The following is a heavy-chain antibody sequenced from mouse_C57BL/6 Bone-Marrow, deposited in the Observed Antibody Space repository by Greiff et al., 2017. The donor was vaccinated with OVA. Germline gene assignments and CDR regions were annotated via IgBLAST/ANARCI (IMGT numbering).Heavy chain of an antibody. CDR3: VRHGDLIYYGAWFAY. D-gene: IGHD2-1*01. V-gene: IGHV10-1*01. CDR1: GFSFNTYA. CDR2: IRSKSNNYAT. J-gene: IGHJ3*01. Sequence: EVKLVESGGGLVQPKGSLKLSCAASGFSFNTYAMNWVRQAPGKGLEWVARIRSKSNNYATYYADSVKDRFTISRDDSESMLYLQMHNLKTEDTAMYYCVRHGDLIYYGAWFAYWGQGTLVTVSA.